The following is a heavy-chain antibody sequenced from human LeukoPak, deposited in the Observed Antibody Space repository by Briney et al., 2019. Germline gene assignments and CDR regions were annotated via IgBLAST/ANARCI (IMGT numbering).Heavy chain of an antibody. Sequence: PSETLSLTCTVSGGSISRSNYYWVWIRQPPGKGLEWIGSIYYSGDTFYNPSLKSRVTVSLDMSKNQFSLKMNSVTAADTAVYYCARHVDNSWFVAIDYWGQGTLVTVSS. D-gene: IGHD6-13*01. V-gene: IGHV4-39*01. CDR2: IYYSGDT. CDR3: ARHVDNSWFVAIDY. J-gene: IGHJ4*02. CDR1: GGSISRSNYY.